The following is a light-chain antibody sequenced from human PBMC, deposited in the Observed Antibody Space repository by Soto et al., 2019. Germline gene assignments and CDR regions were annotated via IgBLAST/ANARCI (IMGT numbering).Light chain of an antibody. CDR1: SSDVGGYNY. Sequence: QSALTQPRSVSGSPGQSVTISCTGTSSDVGGYNYVSWYQQHPGKAPKLMIYDVSKQPSGVPDRFSGSKSGKTASLTISGLEAEDEADYYCCSYAGRYVFGTGTKVTVL. CDR3: CSYAGRYV. V-gene: IGLV2-11*01. CDR2: DVS. J-gene: IGLJ1*01.